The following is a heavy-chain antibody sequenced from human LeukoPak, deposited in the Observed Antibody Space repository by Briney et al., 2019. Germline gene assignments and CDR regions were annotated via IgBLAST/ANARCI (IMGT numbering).Heavy chain of an antibody. J-gene: IGHJ4*02. CDR2: ISYDGSNK. CDR1: GFTFSSYA. D-gene: IGHD3-10*01. CDR3: ARDSESTYFYGSEGLYYFDY. V-gene: IGHV3-30-3*01. Sequence: GRSLRLSCAASGFTFSSYAVHWVRQAPGKGLEWVAVISYDGSNKNYADSVKGRFTVSRDNSKNTLYLQMNSLRPEDTAVYYCARDSESTYFYGSEGLYYFDYWGQGTLVTVSS.